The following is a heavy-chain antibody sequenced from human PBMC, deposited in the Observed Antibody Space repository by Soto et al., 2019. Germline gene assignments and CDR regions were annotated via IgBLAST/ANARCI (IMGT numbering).Heavy chain of an antibody. J-gene: IGHJ6*02. D-gene: IGHD6-13*01. CDR1: GFTISSYA. V-gene: IGHV3-30*18. Sequence: GGSLRLSCAASGFTISSYAMSWVRQAPAKGLEWVAVISYDGSSTSYADSVKGRFTSSRDNSKNTLYLQMNSLRPEDTAVYYCAKDRGMYSRSSYGMDVWGQGTTVTVSS. CDR3: AKDRGMYSRSSYGMDV. CDR2: ISYDGSST.